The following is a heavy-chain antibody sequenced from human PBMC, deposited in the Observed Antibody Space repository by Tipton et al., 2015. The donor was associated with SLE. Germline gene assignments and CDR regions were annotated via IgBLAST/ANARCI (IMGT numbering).Heavy chain of an antibody. J-gene: IGHJ3*02. V-gene: IGHV4-38-2*01. CDR3: AGEYCSGWDFAFDI. CDR2: IYHSGST. CDR1: GYSISSGYY. Sequence: TLSLTCAVSGYSISSGYYWGWIRLPPGKGLEWIGSIYHSGSTYYNPSLKSRVTISVDTSTNQFSLKLHSVTAADTAVYYCAGEYCSGWDFAFDIWGPGTKVTVSS. D-gene: IGHD6-19*01.